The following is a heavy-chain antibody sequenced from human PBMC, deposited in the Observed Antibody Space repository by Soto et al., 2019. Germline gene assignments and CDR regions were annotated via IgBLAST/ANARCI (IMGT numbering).Heavy chain of an antibody. CDR2: ISGSGGST. D-gene: IGHD3-3*01. CDR3: AKDRGDFWSGYWVSSYFDY. V-gene: IGHV3-23*01. Sequence: PGGSLRLSCAASGFTFSSYAMSWVRQAPGKGLEWVSAISGSGGSTYYADSVKGRFTISRDNSKNTLYLQMNSLRAEDTAVYYCAKDRGDFWSGYWVSSYFDYWGQGTLVTVSS. J-gene: IGHJ4*02. CDR1: GFTFSSYA.